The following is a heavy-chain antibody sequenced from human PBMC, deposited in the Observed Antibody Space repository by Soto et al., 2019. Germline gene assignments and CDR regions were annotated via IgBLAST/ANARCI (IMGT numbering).Heavy chain of an antibody. D-gene: IGHD3-10*01. V-gene: IGHV4-39*05. Sequence: SDTPSLTCTVSGGSISSSSCYWCGIRQTPEKGLEWIGSIYYSGSTYYNPSITRRVTISVDTSRSQFSLKLNSVTAADTAVYYCAGKSYYGSGATVVGYWGLGTLVTVSS. CDR1: GGSISSSSCY. J-gene: IGHJ4*02. CDR3: AGKSYYGSGATVVGY. CDR2: IYYSGST.